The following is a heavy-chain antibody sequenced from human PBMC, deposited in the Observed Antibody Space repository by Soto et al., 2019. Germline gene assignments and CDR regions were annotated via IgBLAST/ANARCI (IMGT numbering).Heavy chain of an antibody. J-gene: IGHJ4*02. V-gene: IGHV2-26*01. Sequence: QVTLKESGPVLVKPTETLTLTCTVSGFSLSNARMGVSWIRQPPGKALEWLAHIFSNDEKSYSTSLKSRLTISKDTSKSQVVLTMTNMDPVDTATYYCARIRRDAAIFGVVIIADYWGQGTLVTVSS. CDR2: IFSNDEK. CDR1: GFSLSNARMG. D-gene: IGHD3-3*01. CDR3: ARIRRDAAIFGVVIIADY.